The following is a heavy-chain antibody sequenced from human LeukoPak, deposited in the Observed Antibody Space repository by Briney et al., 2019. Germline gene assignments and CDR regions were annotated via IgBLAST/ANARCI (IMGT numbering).Heavy chain of an antibody. CDR1: GFTFSHYG. CDR2: VWDDGINK. CDR3: VKEPAPYSLGDA. Sequence: GGSLRLSCGASGFTFSHYGMHWVRQAPGKGLEWVAVVWDDGINKFYADSVKGRFTISRDNSKHTVSPHMNSLRAEDTAVYYCVKEPAPYSLGDAWGKGTTVTVSS. J-gene: IGHJ6*04. V-gene: IGHV3-33*06. D-gene: IGHD5-18*01.